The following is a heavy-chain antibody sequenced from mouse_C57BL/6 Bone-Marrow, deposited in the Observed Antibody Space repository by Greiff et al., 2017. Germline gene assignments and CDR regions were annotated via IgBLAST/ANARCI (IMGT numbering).Heavy chain of an antibody. V-gene: IGHV1-5*01. J-gene: IGHJ3*01. CDR3: TRGGNWWVAWFAY. Sequence: EVQLQQSGTVLARPGASVKMSCKTSGYTFTSYWMHWVKQRPGQGLEWIGAIYPGNSDTSYNQKFKGKAKLTAVTSASTAYMELSSLTNEDSAVYYGTRGGNWWVAWFAYWGQGTLVTVSA. CDR1: GYTFTSYW. D-gene: IGHD2-1*01. CDR2: IYPGNSDT.